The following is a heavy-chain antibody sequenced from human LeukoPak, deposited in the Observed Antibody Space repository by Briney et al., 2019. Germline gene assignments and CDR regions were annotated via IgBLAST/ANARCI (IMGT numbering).Heavy chain of an antibody. D-gene: IGHD6-19*01. CDR2: TYYRSKWYY. J-gene: IGHJ5*02. CDR1: GDSVSGNSVA. CDR3: GRSGGEQWLGNWFDP. V-gene: IGHV6-1*01. Sequence: SQTLSLTCAISGDSVSGNSVAWYWIRQSPSRGLEWLGRTYYRSKWYYDYAVSVQGRITINPDTSKNQFSLQLNSVTPEDTAVYYCGRSGGEQWLGNWFDPWGQGTLVTVSS.